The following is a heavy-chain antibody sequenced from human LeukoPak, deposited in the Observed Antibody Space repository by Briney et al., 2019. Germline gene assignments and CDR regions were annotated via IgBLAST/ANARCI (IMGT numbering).Heavy chain of an antibody. D-gene: IGHD4-23*01. CDR1: GFTFSSYW. CDR2: IKQDGSDK. Sequence: GGSLRLSCAASGFTFSSYWMSWVRQAPGKGLEWVANIKQDGSDKYYVDSVKGRFTISRDNTKNLLYLQMNSLRAEDTAMYYCARCGGGNPRWFDPWGQGTLVTVSS. CDR3: ARCGGGNPRWFDP. V-gene: IGHV3-7*01. J-gene: IGHJ5*02.